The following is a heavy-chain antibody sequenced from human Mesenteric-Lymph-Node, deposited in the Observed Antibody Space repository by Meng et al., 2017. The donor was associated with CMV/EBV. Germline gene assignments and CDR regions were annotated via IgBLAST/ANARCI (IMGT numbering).Heavy chain of an antibody. Sequence: ASVKVSCKASGYTFTGYYMHWVRQAPGQGLEWMGWINPNSGGTNYAQKFQGRVTMTRDTSISTAYMELSRLRSDDTAVYYCARDLVPSAPGGSYYDFWSGYSLWGQGTLVTVSS. V-gene: IGHV1-2*02. J-gene: IGHJ4*02. CDR3: ARDLVPSAPGGSYYDFWSGYSL. D-gene: IGHD3-3*01. CDR1: GYTFTGYY. CDR2: INPNSGGT.